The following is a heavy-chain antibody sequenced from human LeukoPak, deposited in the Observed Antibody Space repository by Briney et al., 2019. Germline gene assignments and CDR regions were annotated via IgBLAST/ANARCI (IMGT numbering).Heavy chain of an antibody. Sequence: PSETLSLTCTVSGGSISGFYWSWIRQPPVKGLEYIAYIYYSGSTNYSPSLKSRVTISVDTSNHQFSLKLSSVTTADTAIYYCARLDTIFGVAKGFDYWGQGTLDTVSS. CDR1: GGSISGFY. J-gene: IGHJ4*02. CDR3: ARLDTIFGVAKGFDY. D-gene: IGHD3-3*01. CDR2: IYYSGST. V-gene: IGHV4-59*01.